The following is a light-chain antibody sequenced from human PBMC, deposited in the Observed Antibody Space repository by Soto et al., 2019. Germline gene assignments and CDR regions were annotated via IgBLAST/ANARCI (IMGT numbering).Light chain of an antibody. Sequence: DIQMTQSPSSLSASVGDRVTITCRASQSVDSYLNWYQRKPGKAPKLLIYGASSWQTGVPSRFSGSGSGTDFTLTSSSLQPEYFATYYCQQSYTTLITFGGGTKVDIK. CDR2: GAS. CDR1: QSVDSY. CDR3: QQSYTTLIT. V-gene: IGKV1-39*01. J-gene: IGKJ4*01.